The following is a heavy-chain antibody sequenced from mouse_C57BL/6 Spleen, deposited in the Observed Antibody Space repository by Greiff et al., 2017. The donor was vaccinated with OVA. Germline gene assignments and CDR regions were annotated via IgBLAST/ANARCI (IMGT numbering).Heavy chain of an antibody. Sequence: EVMLVESEGGLVQPGSSMKLSCTASGFTFSDYYMAWVRQVPEKGLEWVANINYDGSSTYYLDSLKSRFIISRDNAKNILYLQMSSLKSEDTATYYCARIAYYSNYHFDYWGQGTTLTVSS. CDR2: INYDGSST. V-gene: IGHV5-16*01. D-gene: IGHD2-5*01. CDR1: GFTFSDYY. CDR3: ARIAYYSNYHFDY. J-gene: IGHJ2*01.